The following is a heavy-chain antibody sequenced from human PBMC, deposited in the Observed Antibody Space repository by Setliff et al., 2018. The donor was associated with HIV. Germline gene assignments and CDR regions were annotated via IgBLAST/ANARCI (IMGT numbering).Heavy chain of an antibody. CDR2: IYSGGST. CDR1: GFTVSSNY. CDR3: ARDQWGYSYGYYYYYYMDV. J-gene: IGHJ6*03. V-gene: IGHV3-66*02. Sequence: GGSLRLSCAASGFTVSSNYMSWVRQAPGKGLEWVSVIYSGGSTYYADSVKGRFTISRDNSKNTLYLHMNSLRAEDTAVYYCARDQWGYSYGYYYYYYMDVWGKGTPVTVSS. D-gene: IGHD5-18*01.